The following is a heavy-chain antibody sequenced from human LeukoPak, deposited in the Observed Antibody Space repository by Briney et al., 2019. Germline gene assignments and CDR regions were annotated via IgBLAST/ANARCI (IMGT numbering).Heavy chain of an antibody. Sequence: GGSLRLSCAASGFTFSSYAMSWVRQAPGKGLEWVSAISGSGGSTYYADSVKGRFTISRDNSKYTLCLQMNSLRAEDTAVYYCECSFRWLQSRGTEYFQHWGQGTLVTVSS. J-gene: IGHJ1*01. CDR3: ECSFRWLQSRGTEYFQH. CDR1: GFTFSSYA. CDR2: ISGSGGST. D-gene: IGHD5-24*01. V-gene: IGHV3-23*01.